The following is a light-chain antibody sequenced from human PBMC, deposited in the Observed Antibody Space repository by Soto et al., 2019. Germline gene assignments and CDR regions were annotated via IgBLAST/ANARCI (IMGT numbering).Light chain of an antibody. CDR3: QPLNSYPQIN. CDR1: QGISSY. V-gene: IGKV1-9*01. J-gene: IGKJ5*01. CDR2: AAS. Sequence: DLQLTQSPSFLSASVGDRVTITCRASQGISSYLAWYQQKPGKAPKLLIYAASTLQSGVPSSFSGSGSVTEFTLTISSLQPEDCATDYCQPLNSYPQINFGQGTRLEIK.